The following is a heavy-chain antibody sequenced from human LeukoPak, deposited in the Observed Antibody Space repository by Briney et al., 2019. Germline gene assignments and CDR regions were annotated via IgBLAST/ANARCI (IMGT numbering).Heavy chain of an antibody. D-gene: IGHD2/OR15-2a*01. CDR2: ISSSSSYT. V-gene: IGHV3-21*01. Sequence: PGGSLRLSCAASGFTFSSYSMNWVRQAPGKGLEWVSSISSSSSYTYYADSVKGRFTISRDNAKNSLYLQMNSLRAEDTAVYYCARVATTATTSGFDYWGQGTLVTVSS. J-gene: IGHJ4*02. CDR1: GFTFSSYS. CDR3: ARVATTATTSGFDY.